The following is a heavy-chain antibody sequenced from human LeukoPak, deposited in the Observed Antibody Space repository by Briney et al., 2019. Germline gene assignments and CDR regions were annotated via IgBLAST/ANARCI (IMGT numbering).Heavy chain of an antibody. CDR1: GYTFTSYY. V-gene: IGHV1-2*06. Sequence: ASVKVSCKASGYTFTSYYMHWVRQAPGQGLEWMGRINPNSGGTNYAQKFQGRVTMTRDTSISTAYMELSRLRSDDTAVYYCARFDTAMAAYYFDYWGQGTLVTVSS. CDR2: INPNSGGT. J-gene: IGHJ4*02. D-gene: IGHD5-18*01. CDR3: ARFDTAMAAYYFDY.